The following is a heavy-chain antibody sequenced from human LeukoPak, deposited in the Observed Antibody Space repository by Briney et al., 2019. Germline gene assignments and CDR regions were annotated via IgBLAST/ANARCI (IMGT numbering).Heavy chain of an antibody. CDR1: GGSISSGGYY. D-gene: IGHD3-10*01. CDR2: IHNSGST. J-gene: IGHJ4*02. Sequence: SETLSLTCTVPGGSISSGGYYWSWIRQHPGKGLEWIGYIHNSGSTYYNPSLKSPVSISIDTSKRHFSLRLSSVTAADTAVYYCARGEYYGSGSYYPGDYWGQGTLVTVSS. V-gene: IGHV4-31*01. CDR3: ARGEYYGSGSYYPGDY.